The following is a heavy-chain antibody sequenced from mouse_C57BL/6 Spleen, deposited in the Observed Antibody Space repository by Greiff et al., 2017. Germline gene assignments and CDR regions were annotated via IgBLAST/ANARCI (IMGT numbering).Heavy chain of an antibody. Sequence: QVQLQQSGAELVKPGASVKLSCKASGYTFTSYWMQWVKQRPGQGLEWIGAIDPSDSYTNYNQKFKGKATLTVDTSSSTAYMQLSSLTSEDSAVYYCASYDDPYAMDYWGQGTSVTVSS. D-gene: IGHD2-3*01. CDR1: GYTFTSYW. CDR2: IDPSDSYT. CDR3: ASYDDPYAMDY. J-gene: IGHJ4*01. V-gene: IGHV1-50*01.